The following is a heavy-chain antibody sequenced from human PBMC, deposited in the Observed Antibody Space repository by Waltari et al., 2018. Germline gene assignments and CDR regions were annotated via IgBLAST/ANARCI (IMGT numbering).Heavy chain of an antibody. V-gene: IGHV3-53*01. D-gene: IGHD3-22*01. Sequence: EVQLVESGGGLIQPGGSLRLSCAASGFTVSSNYMSWVRQAPGKGLEGVSVIYSGGSTYYADSVKGRLTISRDNSKNTLYLQMNSLRAEDTAVYYCARDSYDSSGYYYGDYWGQGTLVTVSS. CDR1: GFTVSSNY. CDR3: ARDSYDSSGYYYGDY. CDR2: IYSGGST. J-gene: IGHJ4*02.